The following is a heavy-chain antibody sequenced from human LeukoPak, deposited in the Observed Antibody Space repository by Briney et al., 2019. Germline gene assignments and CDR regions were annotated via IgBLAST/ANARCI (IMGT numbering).Heavy chain of an antibody. V-gene: IGHV3-48*01. CDR2: ISSSSSTI. D-gene: IGHD2-15*01. CDR1: GFTFSSYS. J-gene: IGHJ3*02. Sequence: GGSLRLSCAASGFTFSSYSMNWVRQAPGKGLEWVPYISSSSSTIYYADSVKGRFTISRDNAKNSLYLQTNSLRAEDTAVYYCARVGVVVHDAFDIWGQGTMVTVSS. CDR3: ARVGVVVHDAFDI.